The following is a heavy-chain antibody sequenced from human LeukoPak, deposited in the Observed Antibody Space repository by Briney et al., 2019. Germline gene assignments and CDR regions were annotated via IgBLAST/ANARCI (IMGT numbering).Heavy chain of an antibody. CDR2: IYHSGST. D-gene: IGHD1-26*01. J-gene: IGHJ3*02. CDR1: GYSISSGYY. Sequence: PSETLSLTCTVSGYSISSGYYWGWIRQPPGKGLEWIGSIYHSGSTYYNPPLKSRVTISVDTSKKQFSLKLSSVTAADTAFYYCARYIVSYPHDAFDIWGQGTMVTVSS. V-gene: IGHV4-38-2*02. CDR3: ARYIVSYPHDAFDI.